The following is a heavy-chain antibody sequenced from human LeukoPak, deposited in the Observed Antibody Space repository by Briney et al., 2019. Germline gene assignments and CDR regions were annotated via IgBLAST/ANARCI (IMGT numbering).Heavy chain of an antibody. CDR2: IHYNGDP. D-gene: IGHD3-22*01. CDR1: GDSISSAY. J-gene: IGHJ4*02. Sequence: SETLSLTCTVSGDSISSAYWNWIRQAPGKALEWIGHIHYNGDPAYNFSLKSRVTISMDTSKNQSSLKVTSVTAADTAVYYCGRWGYFDSGGYFVVDHWGQGTVVTVSS. V-gene: IGHV4-59*01. CDR3: GRWGYFDSGGYFVVDH.